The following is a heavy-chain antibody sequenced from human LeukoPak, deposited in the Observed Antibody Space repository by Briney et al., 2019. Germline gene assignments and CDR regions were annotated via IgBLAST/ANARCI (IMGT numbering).Heavy chain of an antibody. J-gene: IGHJ3*02. CDR3: ARTVDTVATADAFHI. V-gene: IGHV4-38-2*01. Sequence: SETLSLTCAVSGYSISSGCYWGWIRQPPGKGLEWIGTIYHSGSTYYNPSLKSRVTISIDTSKNQFSLKLSSVTAADTAVYYCARTVDTVATADAFHIWGQGTMDTVSS. CDR2: IYHSGST. CDR1: GYSISSGCY. D-gene: IGHD5-12*01.